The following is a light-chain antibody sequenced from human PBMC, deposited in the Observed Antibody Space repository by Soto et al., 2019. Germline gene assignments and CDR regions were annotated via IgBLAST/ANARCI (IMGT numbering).Light chain of an antibody. CDR3: QQRSDWPPT. J-gene: IGKJ1*01. CDR1: QSVSNNY. V-gene: IGKV3-11*01. Sequence: EFVLTLSPGTLSLPQAERATLTCRASQSVSNNYLAWYQQKPGQAPRLLIYDTSIRATGIPARFSGSGSGTDFTLTISSLEAEDFAVYYSQQRSDWPPTFGEGTKVDI. CDR2: DTS.